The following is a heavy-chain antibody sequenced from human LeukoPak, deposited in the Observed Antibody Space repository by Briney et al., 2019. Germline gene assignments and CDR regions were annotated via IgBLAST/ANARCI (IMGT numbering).Heavy chain of an antibody. J-gene: IGHJ3*02. Sequence: SGGSLRLSCAASGFTFSSYSMNWVRRAPGKGLEWVSSISSSSSYIYYADSVKGRFTISRDNAKNTLYLQMNSLRAEDTAVYYCARDGRWPTPFDIWGQGTMVTVSS. CDR3: ARDGRWPTPFDI. D-gene: IGHD4-23*01. CDR2: ISSSSSYI. CDR1: GFTFSSYS. V-gene: IGHV3-21*01.